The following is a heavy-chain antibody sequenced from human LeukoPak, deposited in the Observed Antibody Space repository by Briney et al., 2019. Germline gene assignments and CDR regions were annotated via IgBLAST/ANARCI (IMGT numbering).Heavy chain of an antibody. V-gene: IGHV3-30*18. CDR3: AKVPQLWLEYYYFDY. J-gene: IGHJ4*02. Sequence: PGRSLRLSCAASGITFSSYGMHWVRQAPGKGLEWVAVISYDGSDEYYADSVKGRFTISRDNSKNTLYLQVNSLRAEDTAVYYCAKVPQLWLEYYYFDYWGQGTLVTVSS. D-gene: IGHD5-18*01. CDR2: ISYDGSDE. CDR1: GITFSSYG.